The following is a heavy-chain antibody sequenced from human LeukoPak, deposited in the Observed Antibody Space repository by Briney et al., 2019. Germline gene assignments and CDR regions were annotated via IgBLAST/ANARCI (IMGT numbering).Heavy chain of an antibody. CDR1: GFTFSHTG. CDR2: IYYDGSNQ. V-gene: IGHV3-33*06. Sequence: GGSLRLSCAASGFTFSHTGIHWVRQAPGKGLEWVALIYYDGSNQFYADSVKGRFTISRDNSKNTVFLHLNSLRDEDMAVYFCAKDYGTTGYYRGGFFDYWGQGALVTVSS. CDR3: AKDYGTTGYYRGGFFDY. D-gene: IGHD2-15*01. J-gene: IGHJ4*02.